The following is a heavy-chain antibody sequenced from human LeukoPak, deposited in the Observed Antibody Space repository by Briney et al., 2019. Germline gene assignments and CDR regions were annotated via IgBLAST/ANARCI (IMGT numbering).Heavy chain of an antibody. CDR3: ARGGVCSSTSCYNFDY. Sequence: ASVKVSCKASGYTFTCYYMHWVRQAPGQGLEWRGWINPNSGGTNYAQKFQGRVTMTRDTSISTAYMELSRLRSDDTAVYYCARGGVCSSTSCYNFDYWGQGTLVTVSS. J-gene: IGHJ4*02. CDR2: INPNSGGT. D-gene: IGHD2-2*01. CDR1: GYTFTCYY. V-gene: IGHV1-2*02.